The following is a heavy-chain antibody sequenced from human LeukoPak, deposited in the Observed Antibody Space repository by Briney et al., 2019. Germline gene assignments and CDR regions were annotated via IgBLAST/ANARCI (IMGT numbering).Heavy chain of an antibody. CDR1: GGSISSYY. CDR2: IYYSGST. D-gene: IGHD5-18*01. V-gene: IGHV4-59*01. J-gene: IGHJ6*02. Sequence: SETLSLTCTVSGGSISSYYWSWIRQPPGKGLEWIGYIYYSGSTNYNPSLKSRVTISVDTSKNQFSLKLSSATAADTAVYYCARGGYSYGNYYYYYGMDVWGQGTTVTVSS. CDR3: ARGGYSYGNYYYYYGMDV.